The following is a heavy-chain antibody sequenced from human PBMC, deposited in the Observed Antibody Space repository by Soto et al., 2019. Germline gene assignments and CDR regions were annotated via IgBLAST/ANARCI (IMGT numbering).Heavy chain of an antibody. D-gene: IGHD3-22*01. CDR3: ARDFRHNYYDSSGYSDY. CDR1: GGTFSSYA. CDR2: IIPIFGTA. V-gene: IGHV1-69*06. Sequence: QVQLVQSGAEVKKPGSSVKVSCKASGGTFSSYAISWVRQAPGQGLEWMGGIIPIFGTANYAQKCQGRVTITADKSTSTAYMELSSLRSEDTAVYYCARDFRHNYYDSSGYSDYWGQGTLVTVSS. J-gene: IGHJ4*02.